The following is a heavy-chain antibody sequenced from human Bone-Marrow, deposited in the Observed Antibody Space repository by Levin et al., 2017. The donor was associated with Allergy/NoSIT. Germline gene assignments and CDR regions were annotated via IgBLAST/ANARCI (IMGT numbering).Heavy chain of an antibody. Sequence: GESLKISCKASGYTFTGYYMHWVRQAPGQGLEWMGWINPNSGGTNYAQKFQGWVTMTRDTSISTAYMELSRLRSDDTAVYYCARAQGFVVPAISLVYGMDVWGQGTTVTVSS. D-gene: IGHD2-2*01. V-gene: IGHV1-2*04. CDR3: ARAQGFVVPAISLVYGMDV. CDR2: INPNSGGT. J-gene: IGHJ6*02. CDR1: GYTFTGYY.